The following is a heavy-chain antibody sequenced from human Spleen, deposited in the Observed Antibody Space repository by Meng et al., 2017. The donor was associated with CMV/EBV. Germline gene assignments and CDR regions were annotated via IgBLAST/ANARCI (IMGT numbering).Heavy chain of an antibody. CDR2: IYHSGST. CDR1: DGSITSYY. CDR3: ARGLRGYCSSTSCYSYYGMDV. V-gene: IGHV4-59*12. Sequence: SETLSLTCTVSDGSITSYYWSWIRQPPGKGLEWIGFIYHSGSTSYNPSLKSRLSMSMDTSRNQFSLKLSSVTAADTAVYYCARGLRGYCSSTSCYSYYGMDVWGQGTTVTVSS. J-gene: IGHJ6*02. D-gene: IGHD2-2*02.